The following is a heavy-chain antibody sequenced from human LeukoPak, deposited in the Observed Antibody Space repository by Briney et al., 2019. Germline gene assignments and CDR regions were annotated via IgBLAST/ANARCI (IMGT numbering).Heavy chain of an antibody. Sequence: ASVKVSCKPTGYTFTGYYLHWLRQAPGQGFEWLGWINPNTGATMSAQKFQGRVTMTRDTSIDTAYMELSRLTSDDTAVYYCARDRVGSGWPRPYYFEKWGQGNLVTVSS. D-gene: IGHD6-19*01. CDR1: GYTFTGYY. CDR3: ARDRVGSGWPRPYYFEK. V-gene: IGHV1-2*02. CDR2: INPNTGAT. J-gene: IGHJ4*02.